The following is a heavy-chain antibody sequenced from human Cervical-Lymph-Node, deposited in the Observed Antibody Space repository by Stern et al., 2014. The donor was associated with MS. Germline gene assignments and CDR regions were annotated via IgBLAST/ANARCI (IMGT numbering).Heavy chain of an antibody. D-gene: IGHD2-2*01. CDR3: AKATRGYHLVYFDY. Sequence: EVQLVESGGGLVQPRRSLRLSCAASGFSFDVYAMHWVRQAPGKGLEWVSGISGNSGNIAYADSVKGRFTISRDNAKNSLYLQMTSLTPEDTALYYCAKATRGYHLVYFDYWGQGTLVTVSS. J-gene: IGHJ4*02. V-gene: IGHV3-9*01. CDR2: ISGNSGNI. CDR1: GFSFDVYA.